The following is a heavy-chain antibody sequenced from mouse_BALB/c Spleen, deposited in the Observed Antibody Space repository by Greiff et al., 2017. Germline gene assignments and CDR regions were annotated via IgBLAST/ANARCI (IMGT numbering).Heavy chain of an antibody. CDR2: ISSGGST. D-gene: IGHD2-3*01. Sequence: EVKLVESGGGLVKPGGSLKLSCAASGFTFSSYAMSWVRQTPEKRLEWVASISSGGSTYYPDSVKGRFTISRDNARNILYLQMSSLRSEDTAMYYCARSYDGYLYYAMDYWGQGTSVTVSS. J-gene: IGHJ4*01. CDR1: GFTFSSYA. CDR3: ARSYDGYLYYAMDY. V-gene: IGHV5-6-5*01.